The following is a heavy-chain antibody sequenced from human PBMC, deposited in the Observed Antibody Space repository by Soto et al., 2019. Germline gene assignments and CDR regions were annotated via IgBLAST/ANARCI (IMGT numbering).Heavy chain of an antibody. D-gene: IGHD6-19*01. CDR3: AKDLWIAVAGTLIDY. CDR2: ISYDGSNK. Sequence: QVQLVESGGGVVQPGRSLRLSCAASGFTFSSYGMHWVRQAPGKGLEWVAVISYDGSNKYYADSVKGRFTISRDNSKHTLYLQMNSLRAEDTAVYYCAKDLWIAVAGTLIDYWGQGTLVTVSS. J-gene: IGHJ4*02. CDR1: GFTFSSYG. V-gene: IGHV3-30*18.